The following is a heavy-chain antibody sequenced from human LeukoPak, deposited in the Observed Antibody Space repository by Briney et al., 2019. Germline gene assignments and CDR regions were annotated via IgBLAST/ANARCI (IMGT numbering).Heavy chain of an antibody. CDR3: ARDGGYYSGTYFFDY. J-gene: IGHJ4*02. V-gene: IGHV4-31*03. CDR1: GGSISSGGYY. CDR2: IYYSGTT. D-gene: IGHD3-10*01. Sequence: PSQTLSLTCTVSGGSISSGGYYWTWIRQHPEKGLEWIGCIYYSGTTYFNPSLDSRVTMSIDTSKNQFSLKLSSATAADTAVYYCARDGGYYSGTYFFDYWGQGTQVTVSS.